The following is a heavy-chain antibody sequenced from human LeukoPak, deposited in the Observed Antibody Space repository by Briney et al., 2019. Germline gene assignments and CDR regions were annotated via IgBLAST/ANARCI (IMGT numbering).Heavy chain of an antibody. CDR3: AGEGHYSSGWQDAFDI. V-gene: IGHV3-33*01. J-gene: IGHJ3*02. D-gene: IGHD6-19*01. CDR2: IWYDGSNK. CDR1: GFTFSSYG. Sequence: GGSLRLSCAASGFTFSSYGMHWVRQAPGKGLEWVAVIWYDGSNKYYADSVKGRFTISRDNSKNTLYLQMNSLRAEDTAVYYCAGEGHYSSGWQDAFDIWGQGTMVTVSS.